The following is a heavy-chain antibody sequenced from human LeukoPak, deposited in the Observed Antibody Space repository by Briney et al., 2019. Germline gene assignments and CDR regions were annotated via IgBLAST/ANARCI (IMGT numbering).Heavy chain of an antibody. D-gene: IGHD1-26*01. CDR3: AREAYSGSYYDY. CDR2: ITSNGDTT. CDR1: GFTFSSYV. V-gene: IGHV3-64*01. J-gene: IGHJ4*02. Sequence: PGGSLRLSCAASGFTFSSYVMHWVRQAPGKGLEYVSVITSNGDTTFYANSVKGRFTISRDNSKNTLYLQMGSLRAEDMAVYHSAREAYSGSYYDYWGRGTLVTVSS.